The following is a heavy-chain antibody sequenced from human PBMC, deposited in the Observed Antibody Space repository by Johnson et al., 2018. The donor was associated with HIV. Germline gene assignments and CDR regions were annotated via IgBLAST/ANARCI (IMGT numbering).Heavy chain of an antibody. CDR1: GFTFSNAC. CDR3: STLYYNFWSGYYRGAFDI. CDR2: IKSKPDGGTT. J-gene: IGHJ3*02. Sequence: VQLVESGGGLVKPGGSLRLSCEASGFTFSNACMSWVRQAPGKGLEWVGRIKSKPDGGTTDYAAPLKGRLTISRDDSKSTLYLQMNSLKTEDTAVYYCSTLYYNFWSGYYRGAFDIWGQGTMVTVSS. D-gene: IGHD3-3*01. V-gene: IGHV3-15*01.